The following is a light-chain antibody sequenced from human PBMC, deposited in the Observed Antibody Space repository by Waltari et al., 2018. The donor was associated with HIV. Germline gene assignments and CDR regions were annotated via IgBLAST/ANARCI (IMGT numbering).Light chain of an antibody. Sequence: QSALTQPPSASGSPGQSVTISCTGASSDIGSYNYVSWYQQHPDKAPKRIIYEVNKRPSGVPACFSGAKSGNVASLSVSGLQADDEADYFCSSFAGGDDGVVFGGGTKLTVL. CDR2: EVN. CDR1: SSDIGSYNY. CDR3: SSFAGGDDGVV. V-gene: IGLV2-8*01. J-gene: IGLJ2*01.